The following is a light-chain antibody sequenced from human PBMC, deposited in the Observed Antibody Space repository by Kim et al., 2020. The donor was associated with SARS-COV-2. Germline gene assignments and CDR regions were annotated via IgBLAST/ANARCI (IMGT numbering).Light chain of an antibody. J-gene: IGLJ2*01. Sequence: VAPGQTTSITCSGDKLGDKYVCWYQQKPGQSPVLVIFQDTKRPSGIPERFSGSNSGNTATLTISGTQAMDEADYYCQAWDRNTAVFGGGTQLTVL. CDR1: KLGDKY. CDR3: QAWDRNTAV. CDR2: QDT. V-gene: IGLV3-1*01.